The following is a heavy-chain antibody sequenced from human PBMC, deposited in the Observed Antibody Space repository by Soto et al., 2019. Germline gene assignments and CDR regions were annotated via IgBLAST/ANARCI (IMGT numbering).Heavy chain of an antibody. V-gene: IGHV3-74*01. J-gene: IGHJ4*02. D-gene: IGHD6-19*01. CDR1: GFTFNSYW. Sequence: EVQLVESGGGLVQPGGSLRLSCAASGFTFNSYWIHWVRQAPGKGLVWVSRINSDGSTTNYADSVKGRFTISRDNAKNTVYLQMNSLRAEDTAVYYCARGGFKQWLLDYWGQGTLVTVSS. CDR3: ARGGFKQWLLDY. CDR2: INSDGSTT.